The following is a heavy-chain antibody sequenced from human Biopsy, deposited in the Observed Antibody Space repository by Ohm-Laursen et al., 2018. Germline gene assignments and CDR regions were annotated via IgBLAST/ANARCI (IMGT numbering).Heavy chain of an antibody. CDR3: ARGDYFDSNGYFWFDP. D-gene: IGHD3-22*01. CDR2: IFNSANT. V-gene: IGHV4-31*01. Sequence: TLSLTCTVSGGSISSGGSYWSWIRQRPGKGLEWIGYIFNSANTYYNPSLKNLITISGDTSKNQFSLKLNFVTAADTAVYYCARGDYFDSNGYFWFDPWGQGTLVTVSS. CDR1: GGSISSGGSY. J-gene: IGHJ5*02.